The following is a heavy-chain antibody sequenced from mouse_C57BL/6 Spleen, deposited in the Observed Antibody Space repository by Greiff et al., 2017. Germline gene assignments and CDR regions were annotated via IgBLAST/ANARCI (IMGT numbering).Heavy chain of an antibody. J-gene: IGHJ3*01. Sequence: EVQLQQSGAELVRPGASVKLSCTASGFNIKDDYMHWVKQRPEQGLEWIGWIDPENGDTEYASKFQGQATITADTSSNTAYLQLSSLTSEDTAVYYCTTSATVVARGGAWFAYWGQGTLVTVSA. CDR2: IDPENGDT. CDR1: GFNIKDDY. CDR3: TTSATVVARGGAWFAY. D-gene: IGHD1-1*01. V-gene: IGHV14-4*01.